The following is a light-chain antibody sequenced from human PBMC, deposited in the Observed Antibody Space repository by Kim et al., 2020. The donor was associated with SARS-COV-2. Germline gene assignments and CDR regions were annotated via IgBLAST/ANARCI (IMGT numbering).Light chain of an antibody. CDR2: GAS. Sequence: LSPGESASLSCRSSQSVSSSYLAWYQQKPGQAPRLLIYGASSRATGIPDRFSGSGSGTDFTLTISRLEPEDFAVYYCQQYGSSPYNFGQGTKLEI. J-gene: IGKJ2*01. V-gene: IGKV3-20*01. CDR1: QSVSSSY. CDR3: QQYGSSPYN.